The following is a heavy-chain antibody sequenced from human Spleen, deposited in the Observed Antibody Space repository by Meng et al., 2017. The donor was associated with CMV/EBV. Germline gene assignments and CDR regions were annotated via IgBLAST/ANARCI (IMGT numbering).Heavy chain of an antibody. J-gene: IGHJ4*02. V-gene: IGHV3-23*01. CDR2: ISESGGST. CDR3: AKDQRRDSGSYPGSYYFDY. D-gene: IGHD1-26*01. CDR1: GFTFSSYA. Sequence: GGSLRLSCAASGFTFSSYAMNWVRQAPGKGLEWVSVISESGGSTYYADSVKGRFTISRDNRKNTLYLQMNSLSADDTAVYFCAKDQRRDSGSYPGSYYFDYWGQGTLVTVSS.